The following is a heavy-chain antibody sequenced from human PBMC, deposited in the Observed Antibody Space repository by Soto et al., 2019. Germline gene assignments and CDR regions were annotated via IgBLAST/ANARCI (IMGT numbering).Heavy chain of an antibody. CDR2: IYDSAST. V-gene: IGHV4-39*02. CDR3: ASDYGDLNPYYFDY. CDR1: GGSISSSSYY. Sequence: QVQLQQWGAGLLKPSETLSLNCAVSGGSISSSSYYWGWIRQPPGKGLEWIGSIYDSASTYYNPSLKSRVTIAVDTAENHFSLKLSSVPAADTAVYYCASDYGDLNPYYFDYWGQGTLVTVSS. J-gene: IGHJ4*02. D-gene: IGHD4-17*01.